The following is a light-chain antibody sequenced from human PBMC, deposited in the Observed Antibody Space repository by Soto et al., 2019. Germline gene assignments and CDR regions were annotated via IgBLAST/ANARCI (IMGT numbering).Light chain of an antibody. CDR2: STT. CDR1: TGPVTSGYY. Sequence: QTVVTQEPSLTVSPGGTVTLTCASSTGPVTSGYYPNWFQQKPGQAPRPLIYSTTNKHSWTPARFSGSLLGDKAALTLSGVQPEDEAEYYCLLYYGSPQPNWVFGGGTKLTVL. V-gene: IGLV7-43*01. CDR3: LLYYGSPQPNWV. J-gene: IGLJ3*02.